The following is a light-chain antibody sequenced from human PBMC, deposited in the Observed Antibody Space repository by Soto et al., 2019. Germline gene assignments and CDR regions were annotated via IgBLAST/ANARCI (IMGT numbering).Light chain of an antibody. CDR3: GTWDSSLSVVV. Sequence: QSVLTQPPSVSAAPRQRVTISCSGSNSNIGNNYVSWYQQLPGTAPKLIIYDNNKRPSGTPARFSGSKFGTSATLGITGLQTGDEADYYCGTWDSSLSVVVFGGGTKLTVL. V-gene: IGLV1-51*01. CDR1: NSNIGNNY. J-gene: IGLJ2*01. CDR2: DNN.